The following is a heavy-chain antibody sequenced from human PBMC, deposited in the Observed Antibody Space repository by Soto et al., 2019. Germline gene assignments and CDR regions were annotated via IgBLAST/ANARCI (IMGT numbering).Heavy chain of an antibody. CDR2: LRGSGPYT. Sequence: GGSLRLSCAASGFTFDSCVMSWVRQAAGKGREWLSLLRGSGPYTAYAYSVKGPFTISRDNSKNTLYLQMNSLRVEDTAVYYCAKDPPSERMQPDYGMDVWGQGTTVTVSS. D-gene: IGHD6-13*01. V-gene: IGHV3-23*01. CDR1: GFTFDSCV. CDR3: AKDPPSERMQPDYGMDV. J-gene: IGHJ6*02.